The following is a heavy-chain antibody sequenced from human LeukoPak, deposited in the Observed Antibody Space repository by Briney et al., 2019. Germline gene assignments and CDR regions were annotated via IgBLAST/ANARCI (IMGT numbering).Heavy chain of an antibody. D-gene: IGHD3-3*01. V-gene: IGHV4-34*01. CDR1: GGSFSGYY. Sequence: SETLSLTCAVCGGSFSGYYRSWLRQPPGKGLEWIGEINHSGSTNYNPSLKSRVTISVDTSKNQFSLKLSSVTAADTAVYYCARGPRLPPDYDFWSGYTTTGFDPWGQGTLVTVSS. CDR2: INHSGST. CDR3: ARGPRLPPDYDFWSGYTTTGFDP. J-gene: IGHJ5*02.